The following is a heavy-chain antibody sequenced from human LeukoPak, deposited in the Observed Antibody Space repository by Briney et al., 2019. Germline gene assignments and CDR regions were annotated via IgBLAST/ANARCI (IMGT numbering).Heavy chain of an antibody. Sequence: SQTLSLTCAVSGGSISSGGYSWSWIRQPPGKGLEWIGYIYHSGSTYYNPSLKSRVTISVDRSKNQFSLKLSSVTAADTAVYYCARVKPLIAAAGDDAFDIWGQGTMVTVSS. CDR1: GGSISSGGYS. V-gene: IGHV4-30-2*01. CDR2: IYHSGST. CDR3: ARVKPLIAAAGDDAFDI. J-gene: IGHJ3*02. D-gene: IGHD6-13*01.